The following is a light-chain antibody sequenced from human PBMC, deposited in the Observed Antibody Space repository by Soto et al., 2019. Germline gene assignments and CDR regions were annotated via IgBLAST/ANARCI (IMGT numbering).Light chain of an antibody. CDR2: EVN. V-gene: IGLV2-23*02. J-gene: IGLJ2*01. CDR3: CSYAGSSSVL. CDR1: SSDVGRYNL. Sequence: QSALTQPASVSWSPGQSITISCTGTSSDVGRYNLVSWYQHRPGKAPQLMIYEVNKRPSGVSDRFSGSKSGTTASLTVSGRQAEDEAAYYCCSYAGSSSVLFGGGTQLTVL.